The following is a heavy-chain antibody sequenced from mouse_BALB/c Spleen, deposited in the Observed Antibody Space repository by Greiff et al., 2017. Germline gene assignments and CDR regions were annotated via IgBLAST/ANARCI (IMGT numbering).Heavy chain of an antibody. V-gene: IGHV5-6*01. J-gene: IGHJ1*01. CDR2: ISSGGSYT. CDR1: GFTFSSYG. Sequence: EVKVVESGGDLVKPGGSLKLSCAASGFTFSSYGMSWVRQTPDKRLEWVATISSGGSYTYYPDSVKGRFTISRDNAKNTLYLQMSSLKSEDTAMYYCARQGFDVWGAGTTVTVSS. CDR3: ARQGFDV.